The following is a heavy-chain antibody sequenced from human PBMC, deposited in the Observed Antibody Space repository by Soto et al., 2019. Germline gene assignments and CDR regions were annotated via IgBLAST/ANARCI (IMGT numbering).Heavy chain of an antibody. Sequence: GGSLILSCAASGFSFTHYTINWVRQAPGKGLEWVAVMSYGGTNEYYADSVKGRFTISRDNSKSTVYLQMNSLTPEDTAIYYCARKWGTYSSASLDYWGLGTLVTAPQ. D-gene: IGHD6-19*01. CDR1: GFSFTHYT. J-gene: IGHJ4*02. CDR2: MSYGGTNE. V-gene: IGHV3-30*04. CDR3: ARKWGTYSSASLDY.